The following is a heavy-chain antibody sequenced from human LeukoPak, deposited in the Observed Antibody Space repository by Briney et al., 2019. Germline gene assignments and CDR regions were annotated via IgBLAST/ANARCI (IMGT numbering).Heavy chain of an antibody. D-gene: IGHD6-19*01. V-gene: IGHV3-30-3*01. CDR2: ISYDGSNK. CDR1: GFTFSSYA. J-gene: IGHJ5*02. CDR3: ARDKEQWLVPNWFDP. Sequence: PGRSLRLSCAASGFTFSSYAMHWVRQAPGKGLEWVAVISYDGSNKYYADSVKGRFTISRDNSKNTLYLQMNSLRAEDTAVYYCARDKEQWLVPNWFDPWGQGTLVTVSS.